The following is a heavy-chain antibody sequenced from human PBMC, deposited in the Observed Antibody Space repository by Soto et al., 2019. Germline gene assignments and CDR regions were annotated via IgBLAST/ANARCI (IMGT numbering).Heavy chain of an antibody. J-gene: IGHJ6*02. CDR3: AKDSRIGFVYYYYGMDV. V-gene: IGHV3-30*18. CDR1: GFTFSSYG. CDR2: ISYDGSNK. Sequence: QVPLVESGGGVVQPGRSLRLSCAASGFTFSSYGMHWVRQAPGKGLEWVAVISYDGSNKYYADSVKGRFTISRDNSKNTLYLQMNSLRAEDTAVYYCAKDSRIGFVYYYYGMDVWGQGTTVTVSS.